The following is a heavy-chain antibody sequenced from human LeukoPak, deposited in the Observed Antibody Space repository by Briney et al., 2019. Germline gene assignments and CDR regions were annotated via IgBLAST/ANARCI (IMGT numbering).Heavy chain of an antibody. V-gene: IGHV4-59*01. J-gene: IGHJ4*02. CDR3: ARDHEDPYYFDY. Sequence: SDTLSLTCTVSGGSISSYYWICIRQPPGKGLEWIGYIYYSGSTNYNPYPKSRVTISVDTSKNQFSLKLSSVTAADTAVYYCARDHEDPYYFDYWGQGTLVTVSS. CDR1: GGSISSYY. CDR2: IYYSGST.